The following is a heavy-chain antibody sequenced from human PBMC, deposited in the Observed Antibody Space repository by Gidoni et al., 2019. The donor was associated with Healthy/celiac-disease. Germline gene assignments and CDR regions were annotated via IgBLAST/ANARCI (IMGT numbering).Heavy chain of an antibody. V-gene: IGHV2-5*02. J-gene: IGHJ4*02. CDR2: IYWDDDK. D-gene: IGHD1-20*01. CDR3: AHRTWDNWNDFQRFDY. Sequence: QITLKESGPTLVTPTQTLTLTCTFSGFSLSISGVGVGWIRQPPGKALEWLALIYWDDDKRYSPSLKSRLTITKDTSKNQVVLTMTNMDPVDTATYYCAHRTWDNWNDFQRFDYWGQGTLVTVAS. CDR1: GFSLSISGVG.